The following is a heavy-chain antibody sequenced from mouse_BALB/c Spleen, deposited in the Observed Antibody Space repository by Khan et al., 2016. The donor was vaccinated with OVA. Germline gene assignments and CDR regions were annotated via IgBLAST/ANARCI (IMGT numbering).Heavy chain of an antibody. V-gene: IGHV9-3-1*01. J-gene: IGHJ3*01. CDR3: ARGCCYYGRGKNAWFAY. CDR1: GYTFTNYG. D-gene: IGHD1-1*01. Sequence: QVQLQQSGPELKKPGETVKISCKASGYTFTNYGMNWVKQAPGQGLKWMGWINTYTGEPTYADDLRGRFAFSLETSASTAYLLINNLKYEATATYFCARGCCYYGRGKNAWFAYGGQGTLVTVSA. CDR2: INTYTGEP.